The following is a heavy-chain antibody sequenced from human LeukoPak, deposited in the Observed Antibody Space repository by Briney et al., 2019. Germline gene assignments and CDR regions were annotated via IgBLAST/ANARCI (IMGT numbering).Heavy chain of an antibody. CDR2: IYYSGST. V-gene: IGHV4-59*01. CDR1: GGSIRSYY. Sequence: SENLSLTCTVSGGSIRSYYWEWIRQPPGKGLEWIGYIYYSGSTDYDPSLKSRVTLSVDTSKNQFSLRLSSVTAADTAVYYCARGEPSIASTGAPPFGLWGRGTLVTVSS. J-gene: IGHJ2*01. CDR3: ARGEPSIASTGAPPFGL. D-gene: IGHD6-13*01.